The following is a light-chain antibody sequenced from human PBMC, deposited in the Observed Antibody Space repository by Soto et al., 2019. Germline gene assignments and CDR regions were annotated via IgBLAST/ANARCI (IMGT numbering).Light chain of an antibody. V-gene: IGLV1-40*01. CDR2: GNT. CDR3: LSFDSSLSVV. CDR1: SSNIGAGYD. J-gene: IGLJ2*01. Sequence: QSVLTQPPSVSGAPGQRVTISCTGSSSNIGAGYDVHWYQQLPGRAPKLLIYGNTNRPSGVPDRFSGSKSGTSASLAITGLQDEDEADYCLSFDSSLSVVFGGGTKLTVL.